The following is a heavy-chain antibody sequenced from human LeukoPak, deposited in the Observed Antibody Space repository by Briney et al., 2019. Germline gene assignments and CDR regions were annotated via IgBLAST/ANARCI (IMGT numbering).Heavy chain of an antibody. CDR2: INHSGST. CDR1: GGSISSGGYY. V-gene: IGHV4-39*01. J-gene: IGHJ4*02. D-gene: IGHD3-16*02. Sequence: SQTLSLTCTVSGGSISSGGYYWSWIRQPPGKGLEWIGEINHSGSTNYNPSLKSRVTISVDTSKNQFSLKLSSVTAADTAVYYCARHSYDYVWGSYRYSGTSGYFDYWGQGTLVTVSS. CDR3: ARHSYDYVWGSYRYSGTSGYFDY.